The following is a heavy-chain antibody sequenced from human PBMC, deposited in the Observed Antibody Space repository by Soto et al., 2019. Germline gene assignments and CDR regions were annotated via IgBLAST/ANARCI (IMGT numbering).Heavy chain of an antibody. V-gene: IGHV3-21*01. CDR2: ISSSSSYI. Sequence: EVQLVESGGGLVKPGGSRRLSCAASGFTFSSYSMNWVRQAPGKGLEWVSSISSSSSYIYYADSVQGRFTISRDNAKNSLYLQMNSLRAEDTAVYYCARDQPGYSYGYGLGYWGQGTLVTVSS. D-gene: IGHD5-18*01. J-gene: IGHJ4*02. CDR3: ARDQPGYSYGYGLGY. CDR1: GFTFSSYS.